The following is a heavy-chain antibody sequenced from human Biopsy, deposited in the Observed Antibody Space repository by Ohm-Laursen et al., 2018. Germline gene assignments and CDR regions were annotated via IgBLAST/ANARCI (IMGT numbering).Heavy chain of an antibody. V-gene: IGHV3-21*04. CDR3: ARSVGIMAAPIDY. CDR2: ITSGSSYI. D-gene: IGHD3-16*01. Sequence: SLRLSCAASGFPFTGFSMDWVRQAPGKGLEWVASITSGSSYIYYADSVKGRFTISRDNPKNSLYLQMNSLRVEDTAVYYCARSVGIMAAPIDYWGQGTLVTVSS. CDR1: GFPFTGFS. J-gene: IGHJ4*02.